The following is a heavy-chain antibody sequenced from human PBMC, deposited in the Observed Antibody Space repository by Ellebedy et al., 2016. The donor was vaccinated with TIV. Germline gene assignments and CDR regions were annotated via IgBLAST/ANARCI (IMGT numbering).Heavy chain of an antibody. CDR1: RGTFSSYA. D-gene: IGHD3-10*01. Sequence: SVKVSXKASRGTFSSYAISWVRQAPGQGLEWMGGIIPIFGTANYAQKFQGRVTITADESTSTAYMELSSLRSEDTAVYYCARELRARNSYGSGYWGQGTLVTVSS. J-gene: IGHJ4*02. CDR3: ARELRARNSYGSGY. CDR2: IIPIFGTA. V-gene: IGHV1-69*13.